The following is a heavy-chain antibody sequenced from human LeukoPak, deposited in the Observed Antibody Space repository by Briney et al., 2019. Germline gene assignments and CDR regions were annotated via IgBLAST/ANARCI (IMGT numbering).Heavy chain of an antibody. CDR2: INHSGST. Sequence: PSETLSLTCAVYGGSFSGYYWSWIRQPPGKGLEWIGEINHSGSTNYNPSLKSRVTISVDTSKNQFSLKLSSVTAADTAVYYCARGGGSGYSYGWGQGTLVTVSS. CDR3: ARGGGSGYSYG. CDR1: GGSFSGYY. J-gene: IGHJ4*02. V-gene: IGHV4-34*01. D-gene: IGHD5-18*01.